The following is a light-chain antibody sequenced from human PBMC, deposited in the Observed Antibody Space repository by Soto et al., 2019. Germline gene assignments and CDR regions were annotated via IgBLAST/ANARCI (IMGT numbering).Light chain of an antibody. Sequence: QSVLPQPPSAYGTPGQRITISCSGSSSDIGRNTVNWYQQLPGTAPKLLIYSHNQRPSGVPDRFSGPKSGTTASLAISGLQSEDEADYYCASWDDNVNPFYVFGTGTKVTVL. J-gene: IGLJ1*01. CDR2: SHN. V-gene: IGLV1-44*01. CDR3: ASWDDNVNPFYV. CDR1: SSDIGRNT.